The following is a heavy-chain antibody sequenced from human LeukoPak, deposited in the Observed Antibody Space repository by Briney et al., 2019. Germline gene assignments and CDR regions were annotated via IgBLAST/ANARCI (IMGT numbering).Heavy chain of an antibody. CDR2: IRGSGDGT. Sequence: GGSLRLSCAVSGFTFSDYGMSWVRQAPGKGLEWVSGIRGSGDGTYYANSVKGRFTISRDNSKNRLYLQMNSLRVEDTAVYYCAKGRISPDDWGQGIQVTVSS. CDR3: AKGRISPDD. D-gene: IGHD3-3*02. CDR1: GFTFSDYG. V-gene: IGHV3-23*01. J-gene: IGHJ4*02.